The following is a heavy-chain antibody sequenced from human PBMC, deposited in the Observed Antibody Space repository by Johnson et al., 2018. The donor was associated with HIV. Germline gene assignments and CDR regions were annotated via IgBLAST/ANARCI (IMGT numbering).Heavy chain of an antibody. CDR3: AREYDAFDI. CDR1: GFTFSSYA. V-gene: IGHV3-30*04. Sequence: VESGGGVVQPGRSLRLSCAASGFTFSSYAMHWVRQAPGKGLEWVAVISYDGSNKYYADSVKGRFTISRDNSKNTLYLQMNSLRAEDTAVYYCAREYDAFDIWGQGTMVTVSS. J-gene: IGHJ3*02. CDR2: ISYDGSNK.